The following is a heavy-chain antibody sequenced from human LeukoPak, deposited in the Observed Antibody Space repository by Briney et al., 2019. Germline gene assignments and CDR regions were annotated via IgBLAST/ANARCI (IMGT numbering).Heavy chain of an antibody. CDR3: AKLTTVTDYYYYGMDV. J-gene: IGHJ6*02. CDR1: GFXFSSYA. CDR2: ISGSGGST. D-gene: IGHD4-17*01. Sequence: PGGSLRLSCAASGFXFSSYAISWVRQAPGEGLEWVSAISGSGGSTYYADSVKGRFTISRDNSKNTLYLQMNSLRAEDTAVYYCAKLTTVTDYYYYGMDVWGQGTTVTVSS. V-gene: IGHV3-23*01.